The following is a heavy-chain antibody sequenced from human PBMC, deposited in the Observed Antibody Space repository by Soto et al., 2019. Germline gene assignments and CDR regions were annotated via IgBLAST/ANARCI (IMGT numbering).Heavy chain of an antibody. V-gene: IGHV4-31*03. CDR2: IYYSGST. CDR1: GGSISSGGYY. D-gene: IGHD6-6*01. J-gene: IGHJ4*02. CDR3: ARSLSSIAANFDY. Sequence: KPSETLSLTCTVSGGSISSGGYYWSWIRQHPGKGLEWIGYIYYSGSTYYNPSLKSRVTISVDTSKNQFSLKLSSVTAADTAVYYCARSLSSIAANFDYWGQGTLVTVSS.